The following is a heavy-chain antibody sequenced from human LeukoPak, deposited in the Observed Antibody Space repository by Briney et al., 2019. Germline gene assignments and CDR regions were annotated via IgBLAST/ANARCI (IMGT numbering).Heavy chain of an antibody. CDR1: EFTFSSYS. Sequence: QSGGSLRLSCAASEFTFSSYSMNWVRQAPGKGLEWISSFTGSNSTIYYADSVKGRFTISRDNAKNSLYLQMNSLRAEDTAVYYCARGGIITSYAFEIWGQGAMVTVSS. D-gene: IGHD1-26*01. V-gene: IGHV3-48*04. CDR2: FTGSNSTI. J-gene: IGHJ3*02. CDR3: ARGGIITSYAFEI.